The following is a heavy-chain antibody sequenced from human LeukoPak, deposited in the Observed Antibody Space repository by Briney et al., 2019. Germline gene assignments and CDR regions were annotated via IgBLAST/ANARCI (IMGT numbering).Heavy chain of an antibody. V-gene: IGHV4-34*01. CDR2: INYSGST. CDR3: ARIKRITMVRGAYPSWFDP. CDR1: GGSFSGCY. D-gene: IGHD3-10*01. Sequence: SETLSLTCAVYGGSFSGCYWSWIRQPPGKGLEWIGEINYSGSTNYNPSLKSRVTISVDTSKNQFSLKLSSVTTADTAVYYCARIKRITMVRGAYPSWFDPWGQGTLVTVSS. J-gene: IGHJ5*02.